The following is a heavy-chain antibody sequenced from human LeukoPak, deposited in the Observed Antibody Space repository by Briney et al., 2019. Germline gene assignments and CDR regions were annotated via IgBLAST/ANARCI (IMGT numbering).Heavy chain of an antibody. Sequence: GASVKVSCKASGYTFTSYAMHWVRQATGQRLEWMGWINAGNGNTKYSQKFQGRVTITRDTSASTAYMELSSLRSEDTAVYYCARDVGQWLVLGYWGQGTLVTVSS. CDR1: GYTFTSYA. D-gene: IGHD6-19*01. J-gene: IGHJ4*02. CDR3: ARDVGQWLVLGY. CDR2: INAGNGNT. V-gene: IGHV1-3*01.